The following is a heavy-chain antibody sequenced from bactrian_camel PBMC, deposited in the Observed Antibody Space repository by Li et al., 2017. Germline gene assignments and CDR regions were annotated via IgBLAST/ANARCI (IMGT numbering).Heavy chain of an antibody. J-gene: IGHJ6*01. CDR1: GFTFSSLF. Sequence: VQLVESGGGLVQPGGSLRLSCAASGFTFSSLFMNWVRQAPGKGLEWVSTISSDSSKIYYRDSVKGRFTISRDNAKNTVYLQMNSLKSEDLALYYCAAPTIATQTGLGYWGQGTQVTVS. V-gene: IGHV3-2*01. CDR2: ISSDSSKI. D-gene: IGHD4*01. CDR3: AAPTIATQTGLGY.